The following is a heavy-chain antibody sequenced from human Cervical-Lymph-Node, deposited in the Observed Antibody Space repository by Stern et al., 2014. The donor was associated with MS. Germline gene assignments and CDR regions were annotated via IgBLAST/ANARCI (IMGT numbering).Heavy chain of an antibody. J-gene: IGHJ5*02. V-gene: IGHV3-15*01. CDR1: GFTLSNAW. CDR2: IKSKIDGGTG. Sequence: EVQLVESGGGLVKPGGSLRLSCAAAGFTLSNAWVSWVRQSPGKGLEWVGRIKSKIDGGTGDYAAPVKGRFSISRDDSKNTLYLEMNNLTTEDTAIYYCTTPMLRGESRSRFDLWGQGTLVTVSS. CDR3: TTPMLRGESRSRFDL. D-gene: IGHD3-10*01.